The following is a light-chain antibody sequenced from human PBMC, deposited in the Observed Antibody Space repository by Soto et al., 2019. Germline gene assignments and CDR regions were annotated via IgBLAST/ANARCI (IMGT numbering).Light chain of an antibody. CDR1: QSISIY. CDR2: AAS. V-gene: IGKV1-39*01. J-gene: IGKJ1*01. CDR3: QQTFTTPPT. Sequence: DIQMTQSPSSLSASVGDRVTITCRASQSISIYLNWYQHKPGKAPSLLISAASSLKSGVPSRFSGSGSETDFTLTIRSLQPEDCATYYCQQTFTTPPTFGQGTKVEIK.